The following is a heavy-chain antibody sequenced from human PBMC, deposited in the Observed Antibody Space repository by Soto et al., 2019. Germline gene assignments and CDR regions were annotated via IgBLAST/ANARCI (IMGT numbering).Heavy chain of an antibody. D-gene: IGHD3-3*01. V-gene: IGHV2-5*02. CDR2: IFWDDDK. CDR3: ARIFDFWSGYYFSY. CDR1: GFSLSTSGVA. Sequence: SGLTLVNPTQTLTLTCTFSGFSLSTSGVAVGWIRQAPRKAPEWPAFIFWDDDKRYSPSLENRLTITKDTSKNQVVLTMTNMDPVVTATYYCARIFDFWSGYYFSYWGRGTLVTVSS. J-gene: IGHJ4*02.